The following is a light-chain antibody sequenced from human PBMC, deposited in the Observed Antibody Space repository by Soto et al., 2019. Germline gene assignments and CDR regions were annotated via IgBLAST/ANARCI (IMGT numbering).Light chain of an antibody. J-gene: IGLJ1*01. Sequence: QSALTQPASVSGSPGQSITISCTGTSSDVGGYNYVSWYQQHPGKAPKLMIYDVTYRPSWVSNRFSGSKSGTTASLTISGLQAEDEADYYCSSYATNSTYVFGTGTKLTVL. CDR1: SSDVGGYNY. CDR2: DVT. V-gene: IGLV2-14*01. CDR3: SSYATNSTYV.